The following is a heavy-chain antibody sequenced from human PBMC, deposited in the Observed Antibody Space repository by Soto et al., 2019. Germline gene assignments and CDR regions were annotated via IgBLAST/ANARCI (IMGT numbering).Heavy chain of an antibody. Sequence: SETLSLTCTVSGGSISSGDYYWSWIRQPPGKGLEWIGYIYYSGSTYYNPSLKSRVTISVDTSKNQFSLKLSSVTAADTAVYYCARSMTRTTGIAVAINWFDPWGQGTLVTVSS. D-gene: IGHD6-19*01. CDR3: ARSMTRTTGIAVAINWFDP. V-gene: IGHV4-30-4*01. CDR2: IYYSGST. J-gene: IGHJ5*02. CDR1: GGSISSGDYY.